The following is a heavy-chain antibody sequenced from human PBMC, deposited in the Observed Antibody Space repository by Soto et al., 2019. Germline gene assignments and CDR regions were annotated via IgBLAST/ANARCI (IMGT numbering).Heavy chain of an antibody. CDR3: AHRRGVVVVPSYPEYVQD. CDR2: IYWNDDK. Sequence: QITLKESGPTLVKPTQTLTLTSTFSGFSLTTSGVAVGWIRQPPGKALEWLALIYWNDDKWYSPSLKTRLTITKDTFRNLVVLTVTNMSPVDTATYYCAHRRGVVVVPSYPEYVQDWGQGTLVTVSP. V-gene: IGHV2-5*01. J-gene: IGHJ1*01. D-gene: IGHD2-21*01. CDR1: GFSLTTSGVA.